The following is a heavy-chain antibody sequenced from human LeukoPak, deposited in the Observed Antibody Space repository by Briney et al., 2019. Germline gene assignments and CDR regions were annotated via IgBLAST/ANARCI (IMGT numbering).Heavy chain of an antibody. Sequence: SETLSLTCAVYGGSFSGYYWSWIRQPPGKGLEWIGEINHSGSTNYNPSLKSRVTISVDTSKNQFSLKLSSVTAADTAVYYCARGTYYYDSSGYYYLRFATNWFDPWGQGTLVTVSS. CDR2: INHSGST. CDR3: ARGTYYYDSSGYYYLRFATNWFDP. V-gene: IGHV4-34*01. J-gene: IGHJ5*02. CDR1: GGSFSGYY. D-gene: IGHD3-22*01.